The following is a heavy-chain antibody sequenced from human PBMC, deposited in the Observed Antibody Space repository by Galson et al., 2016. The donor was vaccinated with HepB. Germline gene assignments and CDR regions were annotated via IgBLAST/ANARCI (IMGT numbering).Heavy chain of an antibody. J-gene: IGHJ3*01. CDR3: ATTYCSGDCYHVYAFDF. D-gene: IGHD2-21*02. Sequence: SETLSLTCTVPGDSISKYYCSWIRQPPGKALEWIGYTHYSGSTDYNSSLKSRITMSVDTSKNQFSLKLSSVTAADTALYYCATTYCSGDCYHVYAFDFWGQGTMVTVSS. CDR2: THYSGST. V-gene: IGHV4-59*03. CDR1: GDSISKYY.